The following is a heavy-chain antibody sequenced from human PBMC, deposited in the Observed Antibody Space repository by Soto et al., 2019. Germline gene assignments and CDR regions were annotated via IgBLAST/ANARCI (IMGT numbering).Heavy chain of an antibody. V-gene: IGHV1-3*01. CDR2: INAGNGNT. CDR1: GYTFTSYA. Sequence: QVQLVQSGAEVKKPGASVKVSCKASGYTFTSYAMHWVRQAPGQRLEWMGWINAGNGNTKYSQKFQGRVTITRDTSASTANMGRSSLRSEDTAVYYCARGRADIVVVPADHSPFDYWGDGTLVTVSS. D-gene: IGHD2-2*01. CDR3: ARGRADIVVVPADHSPFDY. J-gene: IGHJ4*01.